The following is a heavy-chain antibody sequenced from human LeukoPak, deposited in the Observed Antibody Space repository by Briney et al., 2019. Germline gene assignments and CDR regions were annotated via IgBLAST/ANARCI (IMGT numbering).Heavy chain of an antibody. CDR3: TRGWRNGGMDV. D-gene: IGHD3-3*01. CDR1: GFTLSSYW. CDR2: ADGDGGTT. V-gene: IGHV3-74*01. J-gene: IGHJ6*02. Sequence: GGSLRLSSAASGFTLSSYWMHWVRQAPGKGLAWVSGADGDGGTTTYADSVKGRFTISRDNAKNTLYLQMNSLKAEDTAVYYCTRGWRNGGMDVWGQGTTVTVSS.